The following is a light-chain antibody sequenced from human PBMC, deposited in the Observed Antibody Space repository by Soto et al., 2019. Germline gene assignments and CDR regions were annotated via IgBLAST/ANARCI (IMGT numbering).Light chain of an antibody. Sequence: DIQMTQSPSTLSASVGDRVTITCRASQSVTNWLAWYQQKPGKAPKLLIYDASSLKSGVPSRFSGSGSGTEFTLTISSLQPDDFATYYCQQYKTYSSWTFGQGTKVEIK. CDR3: QQYKTYSSWT. CDR2: DAS. J-gene: IGKJ1*01. V-gene: IGKV1-5*01. CDR1: QSVTNW.